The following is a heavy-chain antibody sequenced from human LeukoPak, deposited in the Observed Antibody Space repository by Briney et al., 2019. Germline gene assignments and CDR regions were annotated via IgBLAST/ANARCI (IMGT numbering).Heavy chain of an antibody. CDR1: GDSISSGIHY. D-gene: IGHD5-24*01. V-gene: IGHV4-61*02. CDR2: IYTSGST. CDR3: ARDEIYYYMDV. J-gene: IGHJ6*03. Sequence: PSETLSLTCTVSGDSISSGIHYWSWIRQPAGKGLEWIGRIYTSGSTNYNPSLKSRVTISLDTSKNQFSLNLSSVTAADTAVYYCARDEIYYYMDVWGKGTTVTVSS.